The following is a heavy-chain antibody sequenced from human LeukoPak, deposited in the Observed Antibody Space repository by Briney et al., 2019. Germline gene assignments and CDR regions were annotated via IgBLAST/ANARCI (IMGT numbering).Heavy chain of an antibody. V-gene: IGHV3-48*04. CDR1: GFNFNAYG. CDR2: LSDSGRAI. CDR3: AKGGGTYPFDY. D-gene: IGHD1-26*01. J-gene: IGHJ4*02. Sequence: GSLTLSCVASGFNFNAYGMNWVRQAPGKGLEWLAFLSDSGRAIHYADSVKGRFTISRDNAKNSLFLHMNTLTAEDTAVYYCAKGGGTYPFDYWGQGTLVTVSS.